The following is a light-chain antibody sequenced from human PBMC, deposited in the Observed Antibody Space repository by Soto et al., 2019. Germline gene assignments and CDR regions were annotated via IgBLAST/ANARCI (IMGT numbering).Light chain of an antibody. V-gene: IGLV2-14*03. J-gene: IGLJ1*01. CDR2: DVS. Sequence: QSALTQPASVSGSPGQSITISCTGTSSDVGAYNYVSWYQHHPGKAPKLMIYDVSNRPSRVSDRFSGSKSGNTASLTISGLQAEDEADYYCSSDTSSSTLGFFGTGTKVTVL. CDR1: SSDVGAYNY. CDR3: SSDTSSSTLGF.